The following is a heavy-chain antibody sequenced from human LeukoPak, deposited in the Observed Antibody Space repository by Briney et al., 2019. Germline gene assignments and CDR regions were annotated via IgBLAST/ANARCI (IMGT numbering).Heavy chain of an antibody. CDR3: ARDPIVGATTDYYYGMDV. V-gene: IGHV4-34*01. CDR1: GGSFSGYY. J-gene: IGHJ6*02. CDR2: INHSGST. D-gene: IGHD1-26*01. Sequence: PSETLSLTCAVCGGSFSGYYWSWIRQPPGKGLEWIGEINHSGSTNYNPSLKSRVTISVDTSKNQFSLKLSSVTAADTAVYYCARDPIVGATTDYYYGMDVWGQGTTVTVSS.